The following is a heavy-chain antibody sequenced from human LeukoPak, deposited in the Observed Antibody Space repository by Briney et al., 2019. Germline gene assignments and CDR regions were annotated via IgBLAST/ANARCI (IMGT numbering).Heavy chain of an antibody. CDR1: GYTLTELS. V-gene: IGHV1-24*01. CDR2: FYPEDGET. J-gene: IGHJ6*02. CDR3: ATGNVVVVPAAMGRYYYCGMDV. Sequence: AASVKVSCKVSGYTLTELSMHWVRQAPGKGLEWMGGFYPEDGETIYAQKFQGRVTMTEDTSTDTAYMELSSLRSEDTAVYYCATGNVVVVPAAMGRYYYCGMDVWGQGTTVTVS. D-gene: IGHD2-2*01.